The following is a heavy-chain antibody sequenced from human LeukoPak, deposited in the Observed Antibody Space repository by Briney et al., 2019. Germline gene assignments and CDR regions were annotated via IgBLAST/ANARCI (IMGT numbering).Heavy chain of an antibody. CDR2: ISYDGSNK. CDR1: GFTFSSYA. Sequence: PGGSLRLSCAASGFTFSSYAMHWVRQAPGKGLEWVAVISYDGSNKYYADSVKGRFTISRDNSKNTLYLQMNSLRAEDTAVYYCARDSGWYSDYYYYGMDVWGQGTTVTVSS. D-gene: IGHD6-19*01. V-gene: IGHV3-30-3*01. CDR3: ARDSGWYSDYYYYGMDV. J-gene: IGHJ6*02.